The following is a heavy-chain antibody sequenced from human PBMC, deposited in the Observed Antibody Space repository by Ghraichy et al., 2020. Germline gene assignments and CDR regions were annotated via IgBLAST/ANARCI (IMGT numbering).Heavy chain of an antibody. Sequence: GGSLRLSCAASGFTFSSYAMSWVRQAPGKGLEWVSAISGSGGSTYYADSVKGRFTISRDNSKNTLYLQMNSLRAEDTAVYYCAKGGEEDSSSWYYVGDWFDPWGQGTLVTVSS. D-gene: IGHD6-13*01. J-gene: IGHJ5*02. V-gene: IGHV3-23*01. CDR2: ISGSGGST. CDR3: AKGGEEDSSSWYYVGDWFDP. CDR1: GFTFSSYA.